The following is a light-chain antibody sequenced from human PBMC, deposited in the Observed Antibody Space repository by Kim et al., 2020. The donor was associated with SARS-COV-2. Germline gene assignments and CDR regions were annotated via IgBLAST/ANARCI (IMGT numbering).Light chain of an antibody. CDR2: RNN. V-gene: IGLV1-47*01. CDR1: SSNIGSNY. J-gene: IGLJ3*02. Sequence: ELTQPPSASGTPGQRVTISCSGSSSNIGSNYVYWYQQLPGTAPKLLIYRNNQRPSGVPDRFSGSKSGTSASLAISGLRSADAADYYCAAWDDSLSGVF. CDR3: AAWDDSLSGV.